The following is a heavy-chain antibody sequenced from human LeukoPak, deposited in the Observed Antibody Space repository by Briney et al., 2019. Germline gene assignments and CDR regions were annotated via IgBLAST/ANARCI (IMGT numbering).Heavy chain of an antibody. CDR1: GFTFSSYA. Sequence: GGSLRLSCAASGFTFSSYAMSWVRQAPGKGLEWVSVISGSGGNTYYADSVKGRFTISRDNSKNTLYLQMNSLRAEDTAVYYCAKDRGYYYESSAYYPYYFDYWGQGTLVTVSS. D-gene: IGHD3-22*01. CDR3: AKDRGYYYESSAYYPYYFDY. V-gene: IGHV3-23*01. CDR2: ISGSGGNT. J-gene: IGHJ4*02.